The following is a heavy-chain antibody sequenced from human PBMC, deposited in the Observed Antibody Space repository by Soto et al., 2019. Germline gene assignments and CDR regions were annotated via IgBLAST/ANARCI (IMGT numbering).Heavy chain of an antibody. D-gene: IGHD3-10*01. CDR2: IWYDGSNK. CDR1: GFTFSSYG. CDR3: ARSRGYYYYYGMDV. Sequence: PGGSLRLSCAASGFTFSSYGMHWVRQAPGKGLEWVAVIWYDGSNKYYADSVKGRFTISRDNSKNTLYLQMNSLRAEDTAVYYCARSRGYYYYYGMDVWGQGTTVTVSS. J-gene: IGHJ6*02. V-gene: IGHV3-33*01.